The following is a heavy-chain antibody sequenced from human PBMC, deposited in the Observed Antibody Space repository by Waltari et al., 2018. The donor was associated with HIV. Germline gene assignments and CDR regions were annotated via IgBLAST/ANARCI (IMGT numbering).Heavy chain of an antibody. V-gene: IGHV1-2*02. D-gene: IGHD3-10*02. J-gene: IGHJ3*01. CDR1: GNSFHANY. Sequence: QVQLVQSGTEVKNPGASVKVSCQSSGNSFHANYIHWVRQAPGQGLEWMGWISPYNGVTDISWTFQGRVSMASDRSTTTVYMELSRLRSDDTAIYFCTRDAFDRYVRRAYYSDAFDVWGQGTQVTVSS. CDR3: TRDAFDRYVRRAYYSDAFDV. CDR2: ISPYNGVT.